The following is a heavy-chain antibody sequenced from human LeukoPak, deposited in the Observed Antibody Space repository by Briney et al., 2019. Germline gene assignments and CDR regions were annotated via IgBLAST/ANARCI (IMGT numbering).Heavy chain of an antibody. J-gene: IGHJ4*02. Sequence: SETLSLTCGVSGGSIPSTNWWSWVRQPPGQGLEWIGEVSLSGLTNYNPSLSSRVIMALDTSKNHLSLHLTSVTAADTAVYYCSRENGAFSPFGYWGQGYLVTVLS. CDR2: VSLSGLT. CDR1: GGSIPSTNW. D-gene: IGHD2-8*01. CDR3: SRENGAFSPFGY. V-gene: IGHV4-4*02.